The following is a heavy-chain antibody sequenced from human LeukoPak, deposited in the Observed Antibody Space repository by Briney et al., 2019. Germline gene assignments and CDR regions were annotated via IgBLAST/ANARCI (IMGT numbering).Heavy chain of an antibody. D-gene: IGHD6-19*01. Sequence: GGSLRLSCAASGFTVSSNYMSWVRQAPGKGLEWVSGIYSGGSTYYADSVKGRFTISRDNSKNTLYLQMNSLRAEDTAVYYCARVGYSSGRYRNWGQGTLVTVSS. J-gene: IGHJ4*02. CDR2: IYSGGST. V-gene: IGHV3-53*01. CDR1: GFTVSSNY. CDR3: ARVGYSSGRYRN.